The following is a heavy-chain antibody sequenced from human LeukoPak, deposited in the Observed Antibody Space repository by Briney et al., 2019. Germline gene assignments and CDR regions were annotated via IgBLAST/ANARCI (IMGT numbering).Heavy chain of an antibody. CDR3: ARDQEQLGDLDY. CDR1: GFTFSIYA. CDR2: ISYDGSNK. D-gene: IGHD6-6*01. V-gene: IGHV3-30-3*01. Sequence: PGGSLRLSCAASGFTFSIYAMHWVRQAPGKGLEWVAVISYDGSNKYYADSVKGRFTISRDNSKNTLYLQMNSLRAEDTAVYYCARDQEQLGDLDYWGQGTLVTVSS. J-gene: IGHJ4*02.